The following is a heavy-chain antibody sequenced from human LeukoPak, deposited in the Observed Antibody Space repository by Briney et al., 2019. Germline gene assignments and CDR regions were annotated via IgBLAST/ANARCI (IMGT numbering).Heavy chain of an antibody. CDR1: GFTFSSYW. V-gene: IGHV3-74*01. Sequence: GGSLRLSCAASGFTFSSYWMHWVRQAPGKGLVWVSRINSDGSSTSYADSVKGRFTISRDNAKNTLSLQMNSLRAEDTAVYYCTRSLQYGADYNYYFDLWGQGTLVTVSS. CDR3: TRSLQYGADYNYYFDL. D-gene: IGHD4/OR15-4a*01. J-gene: IGHJ4*02. CDR2: INSDGSST.